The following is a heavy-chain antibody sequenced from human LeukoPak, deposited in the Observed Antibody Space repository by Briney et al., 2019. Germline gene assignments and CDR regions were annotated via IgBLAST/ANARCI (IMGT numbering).Heavy chain of an antibody. Sequence: SETLSLTCAVSGYSISSGYYWGWIRQPPGKGLEWIGSIYHSGSTYYNPSFKSRVTISVETSKTQFSLKLSSVTAADTAVYYWARHSRGSKTDFDYWGQGTLVTVSS. V-gene: IGHV4-38-2*01. CDR3: ARHSRGSKTDFDY. J-gene: IGHJ4*02. CDR2: IYHSGST. D-gene: IGHD1-14*01. CDR1: GYSISSGYY.